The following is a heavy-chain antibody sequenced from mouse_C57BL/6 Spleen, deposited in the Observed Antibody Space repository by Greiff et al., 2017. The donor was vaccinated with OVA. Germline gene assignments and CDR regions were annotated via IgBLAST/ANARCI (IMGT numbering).Heavy chain of an antibody. CDR3: ARERGDYPCFAY. D-gene: IGHD2-4*01. V-gene: IGHV1-64*01. CDR2: IHPNSGST. Sequence: QVQLQQPGAELVKPGASVKLSCKASGYTFTSYWMHWVKQRPGQGLEWIGMIHPNSGSTNYNEKFKSKATLTVDKSSSTAYMQLSSLTSVDSAFYYCARERGDYPCFAYWGQGTLVTVSA. CDR1: GYTFTSYW. J-gene: IGHJ3*01.